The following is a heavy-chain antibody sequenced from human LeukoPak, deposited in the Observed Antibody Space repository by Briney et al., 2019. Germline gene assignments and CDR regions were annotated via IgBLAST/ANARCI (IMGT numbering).Heavy chain of an antibody. V-gene: IGHV3-48*03. CDR1: GFTFSSYE. Sequence: GGSLRLPCAASGFTFSSYEMNWVRQAPGKGLEWVSYISSSGSTIYYADSVKGRFTISRDNAKNSLYLQMNSLRAEDTAVYYCARVGVLSSSWLLYWGQGTLVTVSS. D-gene: IGHD6-13*01. J-gene: IGHJ4*02. CDR2: ISSSGSTI. CDR3: ARVGVLSSSWLLY.